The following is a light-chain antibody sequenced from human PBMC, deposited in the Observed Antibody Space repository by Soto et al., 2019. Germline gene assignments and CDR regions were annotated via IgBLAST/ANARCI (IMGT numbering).Light chain of an antibody. CDR3: KQYGSSLWT. CDR2: GAS. J-gene: IGKJ1*01. Sequence: EIVLTQSPGTLSLSPGERATLSCRASQSVSNIYLAWYQQKPGQAPRLLIYGASSRATGIPDRFSGSGSGTDFTLTISRLEPEDFAVYYCKQYGSSLWTFGQGTKVEIK. CDR1: QSVSNIY. V-gene: IGKV3-20*01.